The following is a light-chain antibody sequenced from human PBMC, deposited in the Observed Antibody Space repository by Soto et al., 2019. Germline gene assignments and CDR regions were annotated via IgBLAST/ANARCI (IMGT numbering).Light chain of an antibody. Sequence: EIVITQSPRILSLSPGETATLSCRATQSVSTKLAWYQQRPGQTPRLLIYNASTRATGVPARFSGGGSVTEFSLTISSLQSDDLAVYYCHQYNTWPPHFTFGPGTKVDIK. CDR3: HQYNTWPPHFT. V-gene: IGKV3-15*01. CDR2: NAS. CDR1: QSVSTK. J-gene: IGKJ3*01.